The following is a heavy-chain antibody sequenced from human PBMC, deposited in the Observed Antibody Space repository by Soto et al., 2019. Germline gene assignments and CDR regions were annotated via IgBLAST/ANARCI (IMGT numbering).Heavy chain of an antibody. Sequence: DVQLVESGGGLIQPGESLRLSCAAFGLTVSGKKYVAWVHQAPGKGLEWVSALYDVDGSFYADSVKGRFTTSSDSSKTTVHLQMNGLRPDDTAVYYCASWHEREHAYDVWGQGTTVTVSS. CDR1: GLTVSGKKY. CDR3: ASWHEREHAYDV. D-gene: IGHD1-1*01. J-gene: IGHJ3*01. V-gene: IGHV3-53*01. CDR2: LYDVDGS.